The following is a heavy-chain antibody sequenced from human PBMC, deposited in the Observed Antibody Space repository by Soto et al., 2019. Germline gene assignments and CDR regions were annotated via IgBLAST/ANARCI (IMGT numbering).Heavy chain of an antibody. CDR2: INPSGGST. Sequence: ASVKVSCKASGYTFTSYYMHWVRQAPGQGLEWMGIINPSGGSTSYAQKFQGRVTMTRDTSTSTVYMVLSSLRSEDTAVYYCASTSYSNYFDPWGQGTLVTVSS. CDR3: ASTSYSNYFDP. J-gene: IGHJ5*02. CDR1: GYTFTSYY. D-gene: IGHD4-4*01. V-gene: IGHV1-46*03.